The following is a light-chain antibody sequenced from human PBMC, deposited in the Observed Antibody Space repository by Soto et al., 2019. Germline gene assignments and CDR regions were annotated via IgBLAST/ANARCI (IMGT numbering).Light chain of an antibody. Sequence: QSVLTQPPSASGTPGQTVTISCSGSSSNIGATSLSWFQQVPGTAPKLLIARDAERPSGVPDRFSGSKSGTSGSLAITGLQSEDEANYYCAAWDDSLNGYVFGTGTKVTV. CDR3: AAWDDSLNGYV. V-gene: IGLV1-44*01. CDR1: SSNIGATS. J-gene: IGLJ1*01. CDR2: RDA.